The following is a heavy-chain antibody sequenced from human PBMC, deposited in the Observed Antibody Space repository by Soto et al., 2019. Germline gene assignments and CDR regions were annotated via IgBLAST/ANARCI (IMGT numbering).Heavy chain of an antibody. CDR2: IYHSGST. V-gene: IGHV4-4*02. D-gene: IGHD1-26*01. CDR3: ARVSGSYYYGMDV. Sequence: QVQLQESGPGLVKPSGTLSLTCAVSGGSISSSNWWSWVRQPPGKGLEWIGEIYHSGSTNYNPSLKSRVTISVDKSKKQFSLRLTSVTAADTAVYYCARVSGSYYYGMDVWGQGTTVTVSS. J-gene: IGHJ6*02. CDR1: GGSISSSNW.